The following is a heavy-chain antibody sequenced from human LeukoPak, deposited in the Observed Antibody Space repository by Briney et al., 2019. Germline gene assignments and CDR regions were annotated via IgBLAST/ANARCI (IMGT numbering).Heavy chain of an antibody. Sequence: PGGSLRLSCAASGFTFSSYAMSWVRQAPGKGLEWVSAISGSGGSTYYADSVKGRFTISRDNSKNTLYLQMNNLRAEDTAVYYCAKDVDDYYDSSGYYYGPPPFDYWGQGTLVTVSS. CDR1: GFTFSSYA. CDR3: AKDVDDYYDSSGYYYGPPPFDY. CDR2: ISGSGGST. D-gene: IGHD3-22*01. V-gene: IGHV3-23*01. J-gene: IGHJ4*02.